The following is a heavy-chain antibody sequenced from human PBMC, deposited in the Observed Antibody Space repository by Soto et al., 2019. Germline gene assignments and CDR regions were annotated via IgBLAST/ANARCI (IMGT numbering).Heavy chain of an antibody. Sequence: QVQLQQWGAGLLKPSETLSLTCAVYGGSFSGYYWSWIRQPPGKGLEWIGAINHSGRTNYNPSLKSRVTISVDTSKNQFSRKLSSVTAADTAVYYCARVRIAARLMDYWGQGTLVTVSS. CDR1: GGSFSGYY. CDR2: INHSGRT. D-gene: IGHD6-6*01. CDR3: ARVRIAARLMDY. V-gene: IGHV4-34*01. J-gene: IGHJ4*02.